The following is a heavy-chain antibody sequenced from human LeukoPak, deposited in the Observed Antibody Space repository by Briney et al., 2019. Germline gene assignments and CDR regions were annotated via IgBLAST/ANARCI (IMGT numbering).Heavy chain of an antibody. Sequence: PSETLSLTCAVYGGSFSGYYWSWIRQPPGKGLEWIGEINHSGSTNYNPSLKSRVTISVDTSKNQFSLKLSSVTAADTAVYYCARDRLEWLLGLDPWGQGTLVTVSS. D-gene: IGHD3-3*01. V-gene: IGHV4-34*01. CDR1: GGSFSGYY. J-gene: IGHJ5*02. CDR2: INHSGST. CDR3: ARDRLEWLLGLDP.